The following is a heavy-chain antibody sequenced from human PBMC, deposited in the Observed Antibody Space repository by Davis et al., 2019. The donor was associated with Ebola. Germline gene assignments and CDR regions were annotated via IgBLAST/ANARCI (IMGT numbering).Heavy chain of an antibody. Sequence: GGSLRLSCAASGFTFADYGMSWVRQAPGKGLEWVSVIYSGGSTYYADSVKGRFTISRDNSKNTLYLQMNSLRAEDTAVYYCAKYSSRSPRGYWGQGTLVTVSS. D-gene: IGHD6-13*01. J-gene: IGHJ4*02. CDR2: IYSGGST. V-gene: IGHV3-66*01. CDR1: GFTFADYG. CDR3: AKYSSRSPRGY.